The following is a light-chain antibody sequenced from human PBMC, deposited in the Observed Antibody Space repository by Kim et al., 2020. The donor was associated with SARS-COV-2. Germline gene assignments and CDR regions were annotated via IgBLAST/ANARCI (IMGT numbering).Light chain of an antibody. CDR2: GAS. CDR1: QSVSSN. CDR3: QQYNSWPYT. J-gene: IGKJ2*01. V-gene: IGKV3-15*01. Sequence: SPEETPTLSRRTSQSVSSNLAWYQQKPGQAPRLLIYGASTRATGIPARFSGSGSGTEFTLTISSLQSEDFAVYYCQQYNSWPYTFGQGTKLEI.